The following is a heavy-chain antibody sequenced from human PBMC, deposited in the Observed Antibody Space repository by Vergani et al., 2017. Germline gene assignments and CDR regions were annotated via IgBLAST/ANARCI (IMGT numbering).Heavy chain of an antibody. CDR2: IYTSGTT. J-gene: IGHJ5*02. CDR1: GGPISSYY. V-gene: IGHV4-4*07. CDR3: AGVNSYFWFDP. Sequence: QVQLQESGPGLVKPSETLSLIRTVSGGPISSYYWSWIRQPAGKGLEWVGRIYTSGTTNYNPSFKSRVTMSVDTSQNQFSLKLSSVTAADTAVYYCAGVNSYFWFDPWGQGTLVTVSS. D-gene: IGHD2/OR15-2a*01.